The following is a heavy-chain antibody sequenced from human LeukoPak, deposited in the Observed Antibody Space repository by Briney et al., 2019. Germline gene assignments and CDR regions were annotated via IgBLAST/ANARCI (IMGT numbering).Heavy chain of an antibody. D-gene: IGHD4-17*01. J-gene: IGHJ2*01. CDR3: ARDRHGQTGDWCFDL. Sequence: PGGSLRLSCAASGFTFSSYWMSWVRQAPGKGLEWVANVNQDGSDKYYVDSVKGRFTISRDNSKNSLYLQMNSLRAEDTAAYYCARDRHGQTGDWCFDLWGRGTLVTVSS. V-gene: IGHV3-7*01. CDR1: GFTFSSYW. CDR2: VNQDGSDK.